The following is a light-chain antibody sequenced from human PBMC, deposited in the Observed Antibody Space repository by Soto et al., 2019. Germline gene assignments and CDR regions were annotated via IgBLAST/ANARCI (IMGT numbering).Light chain of an antibody. CDR1: SSDVGAYNY. CDR3: KSFTTSDTYV. Sequence: QSVLTQPASVSGSPGQSIAISCTGTSSDVGAYNYVSWYLQYPGKAPKLVIFDVSFRPSGVSNRVSGSKSGNTASLTISGLQAEDEADYYCKSFTTSDTYVFGTGTKLTVL. V-gene: IGLV2-14*01. CDR2: DVS. J-gene: IGLJ1*01.